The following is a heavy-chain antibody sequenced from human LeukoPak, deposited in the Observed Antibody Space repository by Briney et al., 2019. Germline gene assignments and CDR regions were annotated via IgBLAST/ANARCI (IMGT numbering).Heavy chain of an antibody. CDR2: IIPIFGTA. Sequence: SVKVSCKASGGTFSSYAISWVRQAPGQGLEWMGGIIPIFGTANYAQKFQGRVTITADESTRTAYTELSSLRSEDTAVYYCASRRSYYYDSSGYMEHWGQGTLVTVSS. D-gene: IGHD3-22*01. V-gene: IGHV1-69*13. CDR3: ASRRSYYYDSSGYMEH. CDR1: GGTFSSYA. J-gene: IGHJ1*01.